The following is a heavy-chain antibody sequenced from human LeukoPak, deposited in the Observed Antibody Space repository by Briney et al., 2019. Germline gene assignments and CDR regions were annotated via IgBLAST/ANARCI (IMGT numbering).Heavy chain of an antibody. CDR2: ISSSGSTI. Sequence: PGGSLRLSCAASGFTFSSYEMNWVRQAPGKGLEWVSYISSSGSTIYYADSVKGRFTISRDNAKNSLYLPMNSLRAEDTAVYYCARDRVSYYTCFDYWGQGTLVTVSS. CDR3: ARDRVSYYTCFDY. V-gene: IGHV3-48*03. J-gene: IGHJ4*02. D-gene: IGHD3-10*01. CDR1: GFTFSSYE.